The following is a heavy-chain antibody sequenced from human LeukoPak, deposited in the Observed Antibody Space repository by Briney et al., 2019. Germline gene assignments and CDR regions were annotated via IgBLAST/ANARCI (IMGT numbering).Heavy chain of an antibody. CDR2: IYTSGST. D-gene: IGHD3-10*01. V-gene: IGHV4-4*07. Sequence: SETLSLTCTVSGGSISSYYWSWIRQPAGKGLEWIGRIYTSGSTNYNPSLKSRVTMSVDTSKNQFSLKLSSVTAADTAVYYCARESYGSGHSRRPLNYYYYYMDVWGKGTTVTISS. CDR1: GGSISSYY. J-gene: IGHJ6*03. CDR3: ARESYGSGHSRRPLNYYYYYMDV.